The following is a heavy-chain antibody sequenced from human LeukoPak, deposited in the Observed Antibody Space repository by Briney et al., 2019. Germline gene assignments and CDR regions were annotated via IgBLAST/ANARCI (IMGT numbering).Heavy chain of an antibody. CDR2: INQDGSEE. D-gene: IGHD2-2*01. CDR1: GFTFSNYW. CDR3: ARTPDNCSSTSCPIGP. V-gene: IGHV3-7*01. Sequence: PGGSLRLSCAASGFTFSNYWMTWVRQAPGKGLEWVAHINQDGSEEHYMDSVKARVTISRDNAKNSLSLQMNSLRAEDTAVYYCARTPDNCSSTSCPIGPWGQGTLVTVSS. J-gene: IGHJ5*02.